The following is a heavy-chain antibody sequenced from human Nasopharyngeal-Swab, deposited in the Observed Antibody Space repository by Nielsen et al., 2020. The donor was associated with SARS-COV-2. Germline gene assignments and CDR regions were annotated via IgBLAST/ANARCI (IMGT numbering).Heavy chain of an antibody. CDR3: ARERLPHYDSSGYYYPQRLYYYGMDV. D-gene: IGHD3-22*01. J-gene: IGHJ6*02. CDR2: ISYDGSNK. V-gene: IGHV3-30*04. Sequence: GESLKISCAASGFTFSSYAMHWVRQAPGKGLEWVAVISYDGSNKYYADSVKGRFTIFRDNSKNTLYLQMNSLRAEDTAVYYCARERLPHYDSSGYYYPQRLYYYGMDVWGQGTTVTVSS. CDR1: GFTFSSYA.